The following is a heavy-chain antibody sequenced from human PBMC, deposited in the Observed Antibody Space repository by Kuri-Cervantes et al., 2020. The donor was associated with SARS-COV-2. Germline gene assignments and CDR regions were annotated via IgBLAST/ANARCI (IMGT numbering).Heavy chain of an antibody. D-gene: IGHD3-16*01. V-gene: IGHV4-38-2*02. Sequence: ESLKISCSVSGYSISSGYYWGWIRQPPGKGLEWIGSIYHSGSTYYNPSLKSRVTISVDASKNQFSLKLSSVTAADTAVYYCARAPGGAMVDYWGQGTLVTVSS. J-gene: IGHJ4*02. CDR2: IYHSGST. CDR1: GYSISSGYY. CDR3: ARAPGGAMVDY.